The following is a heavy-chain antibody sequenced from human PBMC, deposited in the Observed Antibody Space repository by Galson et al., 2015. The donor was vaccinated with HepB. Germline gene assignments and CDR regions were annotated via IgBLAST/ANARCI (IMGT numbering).Heavy chain of an antibody. V-gene: IGHV3-49*03. CDR2: IRSKAYGGTT. Sequence: SLRLSCAASGFTFGDYAMSWFRQAPGKGLEWVGFIRSKAYGGTTEYAASVKGRFTISRDDSKSIAYLQMNSLKTEDTAVYYCTRDGDSYGDYGSSWFDPWGQGTLVTVSS. J-gene: IGHJ5*02. CDR3: TRDGDSYGDYGSSWFDP. D-gene: IGHD4-17*01. CDR1: GFTFGDYA.